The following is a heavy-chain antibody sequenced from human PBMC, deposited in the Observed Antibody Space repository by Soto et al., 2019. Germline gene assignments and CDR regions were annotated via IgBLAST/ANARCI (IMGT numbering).Heavy chain of an antibody. CDR1: GYTFTSYG. D-gene: IGHD6-19*01. Sequence: ASVKVSCKASGYTFTSYGIIWVRQAPGQGLEWMGWISAYNGNTNYAQKLQGRVTMTTDTSTSTAYMELRSLRSDDTAVYYCARDLYLFLYISSGRAIFAYLGQGTLVPVS. J-gene: IGHJ4*02. CDR2: ISAYNGNT. V-gene: IGHV1-18*01. CDR3: ARDLYLFLYISSGRAIFAY.